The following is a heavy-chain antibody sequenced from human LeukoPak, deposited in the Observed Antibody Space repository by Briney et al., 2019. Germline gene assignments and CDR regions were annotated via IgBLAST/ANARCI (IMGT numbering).Heavy chain of an antibody. V-gene: IGHV3-30*18. J-gene: IGHJ4*02. D-gene: IGHD5-12*01. CDR3: AKGKHVDIVATVDY. CDR1: GFTFSSYG. CDR2: ISYDGSNK. Sequence: GGSLRLSCAASGFTFSSYGMHWVRQAPGKGLEWVAVISYDGSNKYYTDSVKGRFTISRDNSKNTLYLQMNSLRAEDTAVYYCAKGKHVDIVATVDYWGQGTLVTVSS.